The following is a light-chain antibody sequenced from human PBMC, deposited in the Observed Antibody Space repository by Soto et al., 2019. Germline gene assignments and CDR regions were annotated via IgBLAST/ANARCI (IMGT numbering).Light chain of an antibody. V-gene: IGLV1-47*02. CDR3: SSYAGSDNLA. CDR1: RSNIGSYD. CDR2: GDS. Sequence: QSVLTQPPSASGTPGQRVTISCSGSRSNIGSYDVYWYQQVPGTAPKLLIYGDSRRPSGVPDRFSGSKSGTSASLAISGLRSEDEADYYCSSYAGSDNLAFGGGTKVTVL. J-gene: IGLJ2*01.